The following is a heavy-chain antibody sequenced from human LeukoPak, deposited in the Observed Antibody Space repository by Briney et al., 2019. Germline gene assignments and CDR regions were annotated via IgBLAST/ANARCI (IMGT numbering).Heavy chain of an antibody. CDR1: GYTLTELS. D-gene: IGHD3-22*01. CDR3: ATDSPIIDYYDSSGYPPPFDY. CDR2: FDPEDGET. Sequence: ASVKVSCKVSGYTLTELSMHWVRQAPGKGLEWMGGFDPEDGETIYAQEFQGRVTMTEDTSTDTAYMELSSLRSEDTAVYYCATDSPIIDYYDSSGYPPPFDYWGQGTLVTVSS. J-gene: IGHJ4*02. V-gene: IGHV1-24*01.